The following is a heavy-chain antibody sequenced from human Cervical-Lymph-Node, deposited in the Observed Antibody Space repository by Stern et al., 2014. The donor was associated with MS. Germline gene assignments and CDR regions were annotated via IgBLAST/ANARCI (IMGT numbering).Heavy chain of an antibody. CDR3: ARGIAEAWVTIEGN. V-gene: IGHV1-2*02. CDR1: GYTFTGHY. CDR2: INPNSGAT. D-gene: IGHD2-21*01. Sequence: QVQLVESGAEVKNPGAAVKVSCKASGYTFTGHYMHWVRQAPGQGLAWMGWINPNSGATQYAEQFQGRVTMTRDTSISTAYVELRWLTSDDMAVYYCARGIAEAWVTIEGNWGQGTLVTVSS. J-gene: IGHJ4*02.